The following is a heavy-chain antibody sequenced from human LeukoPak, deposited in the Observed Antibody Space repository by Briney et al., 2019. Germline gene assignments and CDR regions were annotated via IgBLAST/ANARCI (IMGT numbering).Heavy chain of an antibody. CDR2: IIPIFGTA. Sequence: ASVTVSCTASGGTFSSYAISWVRQAPGQGLEWMGGIIPIFGTANYAQKFQGRVTITADESTSTAYMELSSLRSEDTAVYYCARDASRVVVVIDYFDYWGQGTLVTVSS. D-gene: IGHD3-22*01. CDR1: GGTFSSYA. CDR3: ARDASRVVVVIDYFDY. J-gene: IGHJ4*02. V-gene: IGHV1-69*01.